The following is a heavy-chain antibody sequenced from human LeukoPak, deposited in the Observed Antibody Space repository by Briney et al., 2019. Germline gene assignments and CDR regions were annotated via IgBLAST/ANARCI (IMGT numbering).Heavy chain of an antibody. D-gene: IGHD3-10*01. V-gene: IGHV1-69*13. J-gene: IGHJ4*02. Sequence: SVKVSCKASGGTFSSYAISWVRQAPGQGLEWMGGIIPIFGTANYAQKFQGRVTITPDESTSTAYMELSSLRSEDTAVYYCASGWFGELSPFDYWGQGTLVTVSS. CDR1: GGTFSSYA. CDR3: ASGWFGELSPFDY. CDR2: IIPIFGTA.